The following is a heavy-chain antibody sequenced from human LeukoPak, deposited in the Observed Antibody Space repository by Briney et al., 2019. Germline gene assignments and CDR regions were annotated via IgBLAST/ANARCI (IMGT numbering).Heavy chain of an antibody. V-gene: IGHV3-9*03. J-gene: IGHJ6*03. Sequence: GGSLRLSCAASGFIFDDYAMHWVRQAPGKGLEWVSGITWNSDSIDYADSVRGRFTISRDNAKNSLYLQMNSLRAEDMALYYRAKGGGGRLMYYYYMDVWGKGTTVTVSS. CDR2: ITWNSDSI. CDR1: GFIFDDYA. D-gene: IGHD3-16*01. CDR3: AKGGGGRLMYYYYMDV.